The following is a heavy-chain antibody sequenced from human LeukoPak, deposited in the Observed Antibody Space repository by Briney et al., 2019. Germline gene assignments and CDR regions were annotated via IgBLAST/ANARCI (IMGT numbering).Heavy chain of an antibody. CDR3: ARLIGASAFDY. Sequence: PSETLSLTCAVYRGSFSNYYWSWIRQPPGKGLEWIGEINHSGGTNYNPSLKSRVTISEDTSKKQFSLKLGSVTAADTAVYCCARLIGASAFDYWGQGTLVTVSS. J-gene: IGHJ4*02. CDR2: INHSGGT. V-gene: IGHV4-34*01. D-gene: IGHD2-21*01. CDR1: RGSFSNYY.